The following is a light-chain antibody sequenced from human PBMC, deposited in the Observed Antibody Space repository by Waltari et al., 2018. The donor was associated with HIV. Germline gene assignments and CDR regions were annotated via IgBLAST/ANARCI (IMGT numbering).Light chain of an antibody. V-gene: IGKV3-11*01. CDR1: QSVGSY. J-gene: IGKJ1*01. CDR3: QQRSDWPPT. CDR2: EAS. Sequence: EIVLTQSPATLSLSPGERANLSCRASQSVGSYLGWDQQKPGQAPRLLIYEASNRATVIPARFSGSGSGTDFTLTISSLEPEDFAVYYCQQRSDWPPTFGQGTKVEIK.